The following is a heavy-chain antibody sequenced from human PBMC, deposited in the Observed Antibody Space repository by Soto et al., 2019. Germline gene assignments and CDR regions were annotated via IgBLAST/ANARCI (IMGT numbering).Heavy chain of an antibody. Sequence: SETLSLTCTVSGGSISSYYWSWIRQPPGKGLEWIGYIYYSGSTNYNPSLKSRVTISVDTSKNQFSLKLSSVTAADTAVYYCARAWKMTTVTLFDYWGQGTLVTVSS. CDR2: IYYSGST. D-gene: IGHD4-17*01. V-gene: IGHV4-59*01. CDR3: ARAWKMTTVTLFDY. CDR1: GGSISSYY. J-gene: IGHJ4*02.